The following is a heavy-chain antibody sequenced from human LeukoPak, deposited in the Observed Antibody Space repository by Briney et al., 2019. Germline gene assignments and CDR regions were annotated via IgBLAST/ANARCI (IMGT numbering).Heavy chain of an antibody. D-gene: IGHD4-17*01. J-gene: IGHJ4*02. CDR3: AKLVDGDPIDY. V-gene: IGHV3-23*01. CDR1: GFTFSNYA. CDR2: ISDSLGST. Sequence: GGSLRLSCAASGFTFSNYAMSWVRQAPGKGLEWVSTISDSLGSTYYADSVKDRFTISRDNSKNTLYLQMNSLRAEDSAVYYCAKLVDGDPIDYWGQGTLVTVSS.